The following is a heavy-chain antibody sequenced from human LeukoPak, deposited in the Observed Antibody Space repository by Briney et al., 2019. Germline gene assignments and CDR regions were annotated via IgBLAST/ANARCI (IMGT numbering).Heavy chain of an antibody. J-gene: IGHJ4*02. Sequence: GGSLRLSCGASGFTFRSYWMSWVRQAPGEGLEWVANINEDGSETNYVDSVKGRFTISRANAKDSLYLQMNSLRVEDTAVYYCARDQSGRGWYYWGQGTLVTVSS. V-gene: IGHV3-7*01. CDR1: GFTFRSYW. CDR3: ARDQSGRGWYY. D-gene: IGHD6-19*01. CDR2: INEDGSET.